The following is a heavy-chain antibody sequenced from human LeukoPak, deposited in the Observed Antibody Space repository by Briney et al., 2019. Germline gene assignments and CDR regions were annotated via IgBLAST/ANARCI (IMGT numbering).Heavy chain of an antibody. CDR2: ISYSGTT. D-gene: IGHD6-25*01. CDR1: GGSDSSGGYY. CDR3: ARDAAYGMDV. Sequence: SQTLSLTCTVSGGSDSSGGYYWSWIRQFPGKGLEWIYYISYSGTTYYNPSLKSRVSILVATSKNQSSLKLTSVTAADTAVYYCARDAAYGMDVWGQGTTVTVSS. V-gene: IGHV4-31*03. J-gene: IGHJ6*02.